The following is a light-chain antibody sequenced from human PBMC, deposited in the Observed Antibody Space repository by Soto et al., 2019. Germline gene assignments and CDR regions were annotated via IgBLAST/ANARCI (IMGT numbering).Light chain of an antibody. CDR2: AAS. Sequence: DIQMTQSPSSLSASVGDRVTITCRASQAISNAVAWYQQSPRRGTKFVIYAASSLQSGVSSRFSGSGSGTDFTLTISSLQPEDFATYYCQYYNDDRPTFGQVTRLEIK. CDR1: QAISNA. CDR3: QYYNDDRPT. J-gene: IGKJ5*01. V-gene: IGKV1-27*01.